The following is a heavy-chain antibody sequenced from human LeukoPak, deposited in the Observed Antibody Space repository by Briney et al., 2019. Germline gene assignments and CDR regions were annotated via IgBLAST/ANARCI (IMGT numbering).Heavy chain of an antibody. Sequence: PSETLSLTCTVSGGSISSSSYYWGWIRQPPGKGLEWIGSIYYSGSTYYNPSLKSRVTLSADTSKNQFSLKLSSVTAADTAVYYCARHTYSYGWSDYWGQGTLVTVSS. D-gene: IGHD5-18*01. CDR2: IYYSGST. V-gene: IGHV4-39*01. CDR1: GGSISSSSYY. J-gene: IGHJ4*02. CDR3: ARHTYSYGWSDY.